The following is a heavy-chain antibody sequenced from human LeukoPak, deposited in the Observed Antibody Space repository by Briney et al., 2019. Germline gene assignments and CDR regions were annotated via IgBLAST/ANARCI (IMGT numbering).Heavy chain of an antibody. D-gene: IGHD5-12*01. CDR2: IYSSGST. Sequence: SETLSLTCRVSGVSISSGSNYWGWIRQPPGKTLEWIGSIYSSGSTTYNPSLQSRVAMSVDTSTNQIYLKMASVTAADTAIYYCARHTWQWLPFDDWGQGTQVTVSS. CDR3: ARHTWQWLPFDD. CDR1: GVSISSGSNY. J-gene: IGHJ4*02. V-gene: IGHV4-39*07.